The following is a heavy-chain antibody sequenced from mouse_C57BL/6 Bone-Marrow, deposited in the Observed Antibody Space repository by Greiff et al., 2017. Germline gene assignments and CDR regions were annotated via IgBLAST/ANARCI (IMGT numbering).Heavy chain of an antibody. CDR2: IDPETGGT. D-gene: IGHD2-2*01. Sequence: VKLMESGAELVRPGASVTLSCKASGYTFTDYEMHWVKQTPVHGLEWIGAIDPETGGTAYNQKFKGKAILTADKSSSTAYMELRSLTSEDSAVYYCTRANYYGFFDYWGQGTTLTVSS. CDR3: TRANYYGFFDY. J-gene: IGHJ2*01. V-gene: IGHV1-15*01. CDR1: GYTFTDYE.